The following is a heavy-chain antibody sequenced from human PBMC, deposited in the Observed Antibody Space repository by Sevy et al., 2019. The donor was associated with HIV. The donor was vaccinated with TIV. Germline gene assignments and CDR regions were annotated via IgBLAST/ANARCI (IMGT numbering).Heavy chain of an antibody. CDR1: GGSFSGYY. Sequence: SETLSLTCAVYGGSFSGYYRSWIRQPPGKGLGWIAEISHSGSTNYNPSLKSRVTISVATSKNQFSLKLSSVTAADTAVYYCAIRSGGHYFDYWGQGTLVTVSS. V-gene: IGHV4-34*01. CDR3: AIRSGGHYFDY. D-gene: IGHD2-15*01. CDR2: ISHSGST. J-gene: IGHJ4*02.